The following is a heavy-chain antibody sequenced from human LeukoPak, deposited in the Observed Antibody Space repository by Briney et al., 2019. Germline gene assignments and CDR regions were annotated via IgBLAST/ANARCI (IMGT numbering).Heavy chain of an antibody. CDR3: ARAYGPIAPPDY. J-gene: IGHJ4*02. D-gene: IGHD3-10*01. Sequence: SVKVSCKASGGTFSSYAISWVRQAPGQGLEWMGGIIPIFGTANYAQKFQGRVTITADESTSTAYMELSSLRSEDTAVYYCARAYGPIAPPDYWGQGTLVTVSS. CDR1: GGTFSSYA. V-gene: IGHV1-69*01. CDR2: IIPIFGTA.